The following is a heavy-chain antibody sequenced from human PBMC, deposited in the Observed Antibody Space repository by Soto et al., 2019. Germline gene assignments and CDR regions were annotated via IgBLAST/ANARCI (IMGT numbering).Heavy chain of an antibody. D-gene: IGHD7-27*01. Sequence: PXGSLTLSSVASGFTFSSYATSGVRKAPGKGLEWVSAISANGGTTYYIDSVKGRFTISRDNSKNTVYLQMNSLRAEDTAIYYCANGGTGEGYFDNWGQGALVTVSS. CDR3: ANGGTGEGYFDN. CDR2: ISANGGTT. V-gene: IGHV3-23*01. CDR1: GFTFSSYA. J-gene: IGHJ4*02.